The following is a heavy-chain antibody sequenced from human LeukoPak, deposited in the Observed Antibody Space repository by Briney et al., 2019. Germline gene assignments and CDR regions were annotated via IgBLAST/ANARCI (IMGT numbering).Heavy chain of an antibody. Sequence: PSQTLSLTCAVSGYSISSGYYWGWIRKPPGKGLEWIGSIYHSGSTYYNPSLQSRVTISVETHKNQFSLNVSSVTAAHTAVYYCARDLSWVPTSDYWGQGTLVTVSS. D-gene: IGHD4/OR15-4a*01. V-gene: IGHV4-38-2*02. CDR1: GYSISSGYY. CDR3: ARDLSWVPTSDY. CDR2: IYHSGST. J-gene: IGHJ4*02.